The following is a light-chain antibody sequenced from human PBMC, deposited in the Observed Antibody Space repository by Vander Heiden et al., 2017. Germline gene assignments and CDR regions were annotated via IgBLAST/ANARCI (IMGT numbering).Light chain of an antibody. Sequence: EIVLTHSPGTLSLSPGERATLSCRASQSVSSIYLAWYQQKPGQAPRLLIYGASSRATGIPDRFSGSGSGTDFTLTISRLEPEDFAVYYCQQYGSSPQTFGQGTKLEIK. J-gene: IGKJ2*01. CDR2: GAS. CDR1: QSVSSIY. V-gene: IGKV3-20*01. CDR3: QQYGSSPQT.